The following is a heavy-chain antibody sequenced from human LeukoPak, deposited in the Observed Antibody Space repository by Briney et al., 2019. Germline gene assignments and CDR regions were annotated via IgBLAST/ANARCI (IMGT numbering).Heavy chain of an antibody. CDR1: GGSFSGYY. J-gene: IGHJ4*02. Sequence: PSETLSLTCAVYGGSFSGYYWSWIRQPPGKGLEWIGEINHSGSTNYNPSLKSRVTISVDTSKNQFSLKLTSVTAADTAVYYCARLGDYDFNFDYWGQGTLVTVSS. CDR2: INHSGST. CDR3: ARLGDYDFNFDY. D-gene: IGHD3-3*01. V-gene: IGHV4-34*01.